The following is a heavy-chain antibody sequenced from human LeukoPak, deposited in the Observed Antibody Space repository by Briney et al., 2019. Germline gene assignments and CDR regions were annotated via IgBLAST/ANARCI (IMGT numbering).Heavy chain of an antibody. J-gene: IGHJ5*02. CDR1: GFTFSGSA. D-gene: IGHD2/OR15-2a*01. Sequence: GGSLRLSCVASGFTFSGSAVHWVRQSSGKGLEWVGHIDKKDNLYATAYAESVKGRFTISRDDSKDTAFLHMDILKTEDTALYYCTRNRGTYNWFDPWGQGTPVTVSS. CDR3: TRNRGTYNWFDP. V-gene: IGHV3-73*01. CDR2: IDKKDNLYAT.